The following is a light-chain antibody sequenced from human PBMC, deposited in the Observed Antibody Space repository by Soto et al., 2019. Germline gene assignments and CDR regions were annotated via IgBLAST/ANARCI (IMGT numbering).Light chain of an antibody. CDR1: SSDIGTYNY. CDR2: EVT. Sequence: QSALTQPASVSGSPGQSITISCIGSSSDIGTYNYVSWFQQHPGKAPKLIIYEVTNRPSGVSDRFSGSKSGTTASLTISGLQPEDEAAYHCSSYTTTTAWVFGGGTKVTVL. V-gene: IGLV2-14*03. CDR3: SSYTTTTAWV. J-gene: IGLJ3*02.